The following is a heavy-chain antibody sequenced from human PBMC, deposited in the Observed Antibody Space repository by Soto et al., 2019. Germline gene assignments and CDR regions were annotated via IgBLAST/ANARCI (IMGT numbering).Heavy chain of an antibody. CDR3: ARRWGYAIDY. CDR2: IYYSGST. V-gene: IGHV4-59*08. Sequence: QVQLQESGPGLVKPSETLSLTCTVSGGSISSYYWSWIRQPPGKGLEWIGNIYYSGSTNYNPSLKXRVTISVDTSKNQFSLKLSSVTAADTAVYYCARRWGYAIDYWGQGTLVTVSS. CDR1: GGSISSYY. J-gene: IGHJ4*02. D-gene: IGHD2-8*01.